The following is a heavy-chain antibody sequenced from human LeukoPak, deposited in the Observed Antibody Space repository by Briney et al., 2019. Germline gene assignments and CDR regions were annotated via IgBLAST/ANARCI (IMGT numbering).Heavy chain of an antibody. J-gene: IGHJ3*02. CDR3: ARRKAKHDAFDI. CDR1: GYTFTSYD. CDR2: MNPNSGNT. V-gene: IGHV1-8*01. Sequence: ASVKVSCKASGYTFTSYDINWVRQATGQGLEWMGWMNPNSGNTGYAQKLQGRVTMTRNTSINTAYMELSSLRSDDTAVYYCARRKAKHDAFDIWGQGTMVTVSS.